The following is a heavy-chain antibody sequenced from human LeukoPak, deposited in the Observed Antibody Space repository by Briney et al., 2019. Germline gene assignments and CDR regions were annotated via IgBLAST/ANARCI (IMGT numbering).Heavy chain of an antibody. CDR2: IYPGDSDT. CDR1: GYSFTSYW. J-gene: IGHJ2*01. V-gene: IGHV5-51*01. Sequence: GESLKISCKGSGYSFTSYWIGWVRQMPGKGLEWMGIIYPGDSDTRYSPSFQGQVTISADKSISTAYLQWSSLKASDTAMYYCARLGFAMVQGIYEYFDLWGRGTLVTVSS. CDR3: ARLGFAMVQGIYEYFDL. D-gene: IGHD3-10*01.